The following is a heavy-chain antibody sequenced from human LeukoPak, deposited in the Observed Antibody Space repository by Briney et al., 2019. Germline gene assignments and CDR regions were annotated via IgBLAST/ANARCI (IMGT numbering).Heavy chain of an antibody. Sequence: SGTLSLTCAVSGGSISSSNWWSWARQPPGKGLEWIGEIYRSGSTNYNPSLKSRVTISVDKSKNQFSLKLSSVTAADTAVYYCATGEYCSGGSCYTRVIDPWGQGTLVTVSS. CDR2: IYRSGST. V-gene: IGHV4-4*02. CDR1: GGSISSSNW. J-gene: IGHJ5*02. D-gene: IGHD2-15*01. CDR3: ATGEYCSGGSCYTRVIDP.